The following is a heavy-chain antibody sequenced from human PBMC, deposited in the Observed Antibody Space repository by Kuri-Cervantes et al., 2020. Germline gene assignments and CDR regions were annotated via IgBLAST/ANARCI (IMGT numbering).Heavy chain of an antibody. CDR1: GFTFSSYS. J-gene: IGHJ6*03. Sequence: GGSLRLSCAVSGFTFSSYSMNWVRQAPGKGLEWVSSISSSSSYIYYADSVKGRFTISRDNAKNSLYLQMNSLRAEDTAVYYCAKGQGMWGTIYYYYYIDVWGKGTTVTVSS. CDR3: AKGQGMWGTIYYYYYIDV. V-gene: IGHV3-21*04. CDR2: ISSSSSYI. D-gene: IGHD3-16*01.